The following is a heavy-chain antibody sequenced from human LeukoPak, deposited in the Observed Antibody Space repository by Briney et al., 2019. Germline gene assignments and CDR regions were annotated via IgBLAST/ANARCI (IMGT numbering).Heavy chain of an antibody. CDR2: ISSGSSYI. CDR1: EFTFSSYE. V-gene: IGHV3-21*01. CDR3: SREGRSSANGMDV. D-gene: IGHD6-6*01. J-gene: IGHJ6*02. Sequence: PGGSLRLSCAASEFTFSSYEMNWVRQAPGKGLEWVSSISSGSSYIYYADSVKGRFTISRDNAKNSLYLQMNSLRAEDTAFYYCSREGRSSANGMDVWGQGTTVTVSS.